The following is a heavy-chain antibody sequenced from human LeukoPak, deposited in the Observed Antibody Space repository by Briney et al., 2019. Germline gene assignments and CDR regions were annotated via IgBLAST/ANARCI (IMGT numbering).Heavy chain of an antibody. CDR3: ARDSMVRGVIPFDY. J-gene: IGHJ4*02. Sequence: QPGGSLRLSCAASGFTFSSYSMNWVRQAPGKGLEWDSYISSSSSTIYYADSVKGRFTISRDNAKNSLYLQMNSLIAADTAVYDCARDSMVRGVIPFDYWGQGTLVTVPS. CDR1: GFTFSSYS. D-gene: IGHD3-10*01. V-gene: IGHV3-48*01. CDR2: ISSSSSTI.